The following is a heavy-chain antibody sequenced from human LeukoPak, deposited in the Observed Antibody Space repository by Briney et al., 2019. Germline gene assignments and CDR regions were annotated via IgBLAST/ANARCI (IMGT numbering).Heavy chain of an antibody. CDR3: ARDLMGASHFDY. J-gene: IGHJ4*02. Sequence: SETLSLTCTVSGGRINNHYWTWIRQPPGKGLEWLGYIYYSGTTNYNPSLRSRVTLSIDTSKNQFSLKMSSVTAADTAVYYCARDLMGASHFDYWGQGTLVTVSS. V-gene: IGHV4-59*11. CDR2: IYYSGTT. CDR1: GGRINNHY. D-gene: IGHD4/OR15-4a*01.